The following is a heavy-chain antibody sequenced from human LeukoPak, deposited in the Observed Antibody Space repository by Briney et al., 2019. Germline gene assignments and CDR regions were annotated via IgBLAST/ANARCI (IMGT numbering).Heavy chain of an antibody. Sequence: SVKVSCKASGGTFSSYAISWVRQAPGQGLEWMGGIIPIFGTANYAQKFQGRVTITTDESTSTAYMELSSLRSEDTAVYYCARAGAYCGGDCYYDYRGQGTLVTVSS. CDR2: IIPIFGTA. CDR3: ARAGAYCGGDCYYDY. D-gene: IGHD2-21*02. V-gene: IGHV1-69*05. CDR1: GGTFSSYA. J-gene: IGHJ4*02.